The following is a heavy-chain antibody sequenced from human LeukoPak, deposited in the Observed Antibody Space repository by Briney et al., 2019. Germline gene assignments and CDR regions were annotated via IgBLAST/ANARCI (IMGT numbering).Heavy chain of an antibody. CDR2: ISYDGSNK. Sequence: PGGSLRLSCAASGFTFSSYAMHWVRQAPGKGLEGVAVISYDGSNKYYADSVKGRFTISRDNSKNTLYLQMNSLRAEDTAVYYCATHYSSGWHSYFDYWGQGTLVTVSS. CDR3: ATHYSSGWHSYFDY. J-gene: IGHJ4*02. D-gene: IGHD6-19*01. V-gene: IGHV3-30*04. CDR1: GFTFSSYA.